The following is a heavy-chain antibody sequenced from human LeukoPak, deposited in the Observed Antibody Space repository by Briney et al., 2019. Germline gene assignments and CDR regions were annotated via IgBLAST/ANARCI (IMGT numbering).Heavy chain of an antibody. V-gene: IGHV4-59*01. CDR1: GGSLSRYY. J-gene: IGHJ4*01. CDR3: GRESSTCQSNLFDS. Sequence: SETLSLTCVVSGGSLSRYYWSWIRQPPGKGLEWIGYLHYRGNTNHNSSLKRRRTTSLDTSRNKFSLRLISVTAANAALYFCGRESSTCQSNLFDSWGQGTLVTVSS. CDR2: LHYRGNT. D-gene: IGHD3-3*02.